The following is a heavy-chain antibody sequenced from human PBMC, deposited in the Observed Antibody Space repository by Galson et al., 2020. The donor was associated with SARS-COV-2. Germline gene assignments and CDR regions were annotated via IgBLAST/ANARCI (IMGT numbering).Heavy chain of an antibody. CDR1: GFTFSSYA. CDR3: ARGGGSYRRAFDI. D-gene: IGHD1-26*01. CDR2: ISYDGSNK. V-gene: IGHV3-30-3*01. J-gene: IGHJ3*02. Sequence: TGGSLRLSCAASGFTFSSYAMHWVRQAPGKGLEWVAVISYDGSNKYYADSVKGRFTISRDNSKNTLYLQMNSLRAEDTAVYYCARGGGSYRRAFDIWGQGTMVTVSS.